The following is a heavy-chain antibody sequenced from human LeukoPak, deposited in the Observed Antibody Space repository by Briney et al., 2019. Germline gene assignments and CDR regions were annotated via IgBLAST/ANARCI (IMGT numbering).Heavy chain of an antibody. Sequence: GASVKVSCKASGYTFTGYYMHWVRQAPGQGLEWMGWINPNSGGTNYAQKFQGRVTMTRNTSISTAYMELSSPRSEDTAVYYCARGASRVTYFDYWGQGTLVTVSS. CDR2: INPNSGGT. V-gene: IGHV1-2*02. J-gene: IGHJ4*02. CDR1: GYTFTGYY. D-gene: IGHD4-17*01. CDR3: ARGASRVTYFDY.